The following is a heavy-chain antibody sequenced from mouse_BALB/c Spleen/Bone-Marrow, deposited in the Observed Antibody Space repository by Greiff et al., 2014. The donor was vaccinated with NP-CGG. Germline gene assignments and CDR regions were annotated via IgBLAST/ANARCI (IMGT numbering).Heavy chain of an antibody. CDR2: ISHGGGTT. D-gene: IGHD2-3*01. V-gene: IGHV5-12-1*01. Sequence: EVKLMESGGGLVKPGGSLKLSCAASGFAFSSYDMSWVRQTPEKRLEWVAYISHGGGTTYYSDTVKGRFTISRDNAKNTLYLQMSSLKSDDTAIYYCTRHGGYYPYYYAIDYWGQGTSVTVSS. CDR3: TRHGGYYPYYYAIDY. J-gene: IGHJ4*01. CDR1: GFAFSSYD.